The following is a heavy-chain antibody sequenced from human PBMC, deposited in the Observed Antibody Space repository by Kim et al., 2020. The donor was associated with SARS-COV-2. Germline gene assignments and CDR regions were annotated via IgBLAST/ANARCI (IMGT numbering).Heavy chain of an antibody. Sequence: QTFQGRVTMTRDTSNSTAYMELSRLRSDDTAVYYCARRLSAAGTGNWFDPWGQGTLVTVSS. D-gene: IGHD6-13*01. V-gene: IGHV1-2*02. J-gene: IGHJ5*02. CDR3: ARRLSAAGTGNWFDP.